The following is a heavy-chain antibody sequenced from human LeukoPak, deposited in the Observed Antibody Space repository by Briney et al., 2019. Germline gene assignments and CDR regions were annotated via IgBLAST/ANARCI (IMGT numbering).Heavy chain of an antibody. Sequence: ASVKVSCKASGYTFTSYGISWVRQAPGQGVEWMGWISAYNGNTNYAQKLQGRVTMTTDTSTSTAYIELRSLRSDDTAVYYCARGGYCSSTSCYPSKSDYWGRGTLVTVSS. CDR2: ISAYNGNT. CDR3: ARGGYCSSTSCYPSKSDY. J-gene: IGHJ4*02. D-gene: IGHD2-2*01. CDR1: GYTFTSYG. V-gene: IGHV1-18*01.